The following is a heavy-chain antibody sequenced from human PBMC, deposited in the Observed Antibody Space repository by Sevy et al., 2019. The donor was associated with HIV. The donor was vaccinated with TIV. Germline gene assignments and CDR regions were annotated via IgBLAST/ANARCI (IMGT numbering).Heavy chain of an antibody. CDR3: TTDHRRDGIVVVPFEY. D-gene: IGHD3-22*01. V-gene: IGHV3-15*01. CDR2: IRSKTGGGTT. CDR1: GFSFSNAW. J-gene: IGHJ4*02. Sequence: GSLRLSCAASGFSFSNAWMSWVRQAPGKGLEWVGRIRSKTGGGTTDFAAFAKGKFTISRDDSKDTLYLQMNSLKTEDTAVYYCTTDHRRDGIVVVPFEYWGQGTLVTVSS.